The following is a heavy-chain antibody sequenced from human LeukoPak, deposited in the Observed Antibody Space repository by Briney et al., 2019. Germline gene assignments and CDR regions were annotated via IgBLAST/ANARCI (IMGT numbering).Heavy chain of an antibody. Sequence: GGSLRLSCAASGFTFSSYDVHWVRQATGKGLEWVSAIGTAGDTYYPGSVKGRFTISRENAKNSLYLQMNSLRAGDTAVYYCARAVLTGYYYAFDIWGQGTMVTVSS. CDR3: ARAVLTGYYYAFDI. D-gene: IGHD3-9*01. V-gene: IGHV3-13*01. J-gene: IGHJ3*02. CDR2: IGTAGDT. CDR1: GFTFSSYD.